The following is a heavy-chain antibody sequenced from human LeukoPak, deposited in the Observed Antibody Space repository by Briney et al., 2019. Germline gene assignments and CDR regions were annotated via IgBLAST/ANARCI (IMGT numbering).Heavy chain of an antibody. CDR3: AKGRGQSYTHYYFDS. Sequence: GGSLRLSCAASGFTVSSNYMSWVRQAPGKGLEWVSVIYSGGSTYYADSVKGRFTISRDNSKNTVYLQMNSLRPEDTAVYYCAKGRGQSYTHYYFDSWGQGTLVTVSS. CDR1: GFTVSSNY. D-gene: IGHD5-18*01. J-gene: IGHJ4*02. CDR2: IYSGGST. V-gene: IGHV3-53*05.